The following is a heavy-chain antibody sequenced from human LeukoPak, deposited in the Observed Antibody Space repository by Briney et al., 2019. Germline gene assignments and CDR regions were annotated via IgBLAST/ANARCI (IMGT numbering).Heavy chain of an antibody. J-gene: IGHJ4*02. Sequence: GGSRRLSCAASGFTFRNYVMHWVRQAPGKGLEWVSAIGGTDGTTFYAAFVKGRFTISRDNSRNTLYLQMNSLRAEDTAVYYCTKRIDGAGSYYIDFWGQGTVVTVSS. CDR2: IGGTDGTT. V-gene: IGHV3-23*01. CDR1: GFTFRNYV. CDR3: TKRIDGAGSYYIDF. D-gene: IGHD3-10*01.